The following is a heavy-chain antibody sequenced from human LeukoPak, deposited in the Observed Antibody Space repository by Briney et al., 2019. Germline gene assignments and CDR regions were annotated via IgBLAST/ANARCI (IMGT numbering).Heavy chain of an antibody. CDR3: ARVPPRVVPFSYYYYYMDV. V-gene: IGHV3-20*04. CDR1: GFTFDDYG. D-gene: IGHD2/OR15-2a*01. Sequence: GGSLRLSCAASGFTFDDYGMSWVRQAPGKGLEWVSGINWNGGSTGYADSVKGRFTISRDNAKNSLYLQMNSLRAEDTALYYCARVPPRVVPFSYYYYYMDVWGKGTTVTVSS. CDR2: INWNGGST. J-gene: IGHJ6*03.